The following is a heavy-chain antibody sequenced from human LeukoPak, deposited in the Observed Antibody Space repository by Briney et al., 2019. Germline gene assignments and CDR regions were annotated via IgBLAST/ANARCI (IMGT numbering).Heavy chain of an antibody. J-gene: IGHJ5*02. V-gene: IGHV4-59*01. D-gene: IGHD3-3*01. Sequence: SETLSLTCTVSGGSIRSYYWSSLRQPPGKGLEWCGYINYSGSTKYNPSLKSRVTISLDKSKNQFSLKVTSVTAADTAVYYCARASPYDNWSGYWFDPWGQGTLVTVSS. CDR3: ARASPYDNWSGYWFDP. CDR2: INYSGST. CDR1: GGSIRSYY.